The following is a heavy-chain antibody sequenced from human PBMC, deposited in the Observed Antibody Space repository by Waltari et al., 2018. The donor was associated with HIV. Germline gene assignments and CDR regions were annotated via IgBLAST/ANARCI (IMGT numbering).Heavy chain of an antibody. CDR2: IWYDGSNK. D-gene: IGHD1-26*01. J-gene: IGHJ4*02. CDR3: ARAYYGSPSYYFDY. V-gene: IGHV3-33*01. Sequence: QVQLVESGGGVVQPGRSLRLPCAASGFPFSNYGMHWVRQAPGTGLEWVAVIWYDGSNKYYADSVKGRFTISRDNSKNTLYLQMNSLRAEDTAVYYCARAYYGSPSYYFDYWGQGTLVTVSS. CDR1: GFPFSNYG.